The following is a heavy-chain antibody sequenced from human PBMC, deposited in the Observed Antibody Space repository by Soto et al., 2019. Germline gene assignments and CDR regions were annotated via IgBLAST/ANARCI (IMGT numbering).Heavy chain of an antibody. CDR3: ARDDSSWGAVDGVDY. J-gene: IGHJ4*02. CDR2: IWYDGSNK. Sequence: GGSLRLSCAASGFTISSYGMHWVRQAPGKGLEWVAVIWYDGSNKYYADSVKGRFTISRDNSKNTLYLQMNSLRAEDTAVYYCARDDSSWGAVDGVDYWGQGTLVTVSS. CDR1: GFTISSYG. V-gene: IGHV3-33*01. D-gene: IGHD3-22*01.